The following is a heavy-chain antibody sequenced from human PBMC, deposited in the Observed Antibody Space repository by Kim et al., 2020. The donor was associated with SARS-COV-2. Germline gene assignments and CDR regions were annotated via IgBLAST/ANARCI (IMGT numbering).Heavy chain of an antibody. CDR3: ARANGDIWGSYRHFDY. D-gene: IGHD3-16*02. Sequence: LKSRVTISVDTSKNQFSLKLSSVTAADTAVYYCARANGDIWGSYRHFDYWGQGTLVTVSS. V-gene: IGHV4-59*01. J-gene: IGHJ4*02.